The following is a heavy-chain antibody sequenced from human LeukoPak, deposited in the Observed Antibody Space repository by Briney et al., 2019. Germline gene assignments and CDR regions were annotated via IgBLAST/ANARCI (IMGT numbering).Heavy chain of an antibody. CDR1: GGSISSSSYY. Sequence: SETLSLTCTVSGGSISSSSYYWGWIRQPPGKGLEWIGSIYYSGSTYYNPSLKSRVTISVDTSKNQFSLKLSSVTAADTAVYYCARRGLLYYYDSSGYAAYFDLWGRGTLVTVSS. D-gene: IGHD3-22*01. CDR2: IYYSGST. J-gene: IGHJ2*01. CDR3: ARRGLLYYYDSSGYAAYFDL. V-gene: IGHV4-39*01.